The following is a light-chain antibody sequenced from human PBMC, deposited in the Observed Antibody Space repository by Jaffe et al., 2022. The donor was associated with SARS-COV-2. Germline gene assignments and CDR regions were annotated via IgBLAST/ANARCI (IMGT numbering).Light chain of an antibody. CDR3: MQALHTPLT. Sequence: DFVMTQSPLSLPVTPGEPASISCRSSQSLLHSNGYNYLDWYLQKPGQSPQLLIYLGSNRASGVPDRFSGSGSGTDFTLNISRVEAEDVGVYYCMQALHTPLTFGGGTKVEIK. CDR1: QSLLHSNGYNY. V-gene: IGKV2-28*01. J-gene: IGKJ4*01. CDR2: LGS.